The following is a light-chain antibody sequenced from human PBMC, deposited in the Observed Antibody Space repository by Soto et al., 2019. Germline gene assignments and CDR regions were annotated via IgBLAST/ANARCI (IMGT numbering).Light chain of an antibody. J-gene: IGKJ2*01. V-gene: IGKV3-15*01. CDR2: SAS. CDR3: QHCHNRPLT. Sequence: EIVMTQSPATLSVSPGERATLSCRASQSISTELACYQQKPGQPPRLLIYSASTRATGVPPRFTGSGSGSESPPTTTGLQTDQFGDYYGQHCHNRPLTFGQQTKLEI. CDR1: QSISTE.